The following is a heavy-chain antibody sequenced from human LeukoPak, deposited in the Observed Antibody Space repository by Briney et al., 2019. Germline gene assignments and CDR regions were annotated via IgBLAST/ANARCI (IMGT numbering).Heavy chain of an antibody. Sequence: GGSLRLSCAASGFTFSNYAMSWVRQAPGKGLEWVSGTSGGGGDTSYADSVKGRFTISRDNSKNTLYLHTNSLRAEDTAVYYCAKDTRYGSETFGAFDIWGQGTMITVSS. CDR3: AKDTRYGSETFGAFDI. V-gene: IGHV3-23*01. J-gene: IGHJ3*02. D-gene: IGHD3-10*01. CDR1: GFTFSNYA. CDR2: TSGGGGDT.